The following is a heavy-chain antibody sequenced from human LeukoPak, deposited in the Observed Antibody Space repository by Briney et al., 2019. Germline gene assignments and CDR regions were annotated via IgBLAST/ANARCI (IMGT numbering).Heavy chain of an antibody. Sequence: ASVKVSCKASGYTFTADYLHWVRQAPGQGLEWMGWINPDSGGANYAQNFQGRVTMTRDTSISAAYMELSRLRSDDTAVYYCARSPGVANWFDPWGQGTLVTVSS. D-gene: IGHD3-3*01. CDR2: INPDSGGA. J-gene: IGHJ5*02. V-gene: IGHV1-2*02. CDR1: GYTFTADY. CDR3: ARSPGVANWFDP.